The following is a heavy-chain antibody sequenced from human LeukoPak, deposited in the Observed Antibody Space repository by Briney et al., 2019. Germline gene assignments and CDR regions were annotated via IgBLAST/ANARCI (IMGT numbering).Heavy chain of an antibody. Sequence: SETLSLTCTVSGGSISSSSYYWGWIRQPPGKGLEWIGSIYYSGSTYYNPSLKSRVTISVDTAKNQFSLKLSSVTAADTAVYYCARRGYSYGRFDYWGQGTLVTVSS. CDR1: GGSISSSSYY. CDR3: ARRGYSYGRFDY. D-gene: IGHD5-18*01. V-gene: IGHV4-39*01. J-gene: IGHJ4*02. CDR2: IYYSGST.